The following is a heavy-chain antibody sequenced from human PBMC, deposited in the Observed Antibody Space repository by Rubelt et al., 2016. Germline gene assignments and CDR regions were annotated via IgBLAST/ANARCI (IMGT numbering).Heavy chain of an antibody. V-gene: IGHV3-7*03. CDR3: ARGGGTANDY. CDR2: INQDGSDK. CDR1: GFSLSTYW. D-gene: IGHD1-26*01. J-gene: IGHJ4*02. Sequence: EVQLVESGGGLVQPGGSLRLSCAASGFSLSTYWMNWVRQAPGKGLEWVANINQDGSDKYYVDSVKGRFTISRDKAKNSLYLQMDSRRAEDTAVYYCARGGGTANDYWGQGTLVTVSS.